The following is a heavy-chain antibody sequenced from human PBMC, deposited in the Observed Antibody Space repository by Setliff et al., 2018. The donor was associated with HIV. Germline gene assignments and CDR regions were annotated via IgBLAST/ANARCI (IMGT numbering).Heavy chain of an antibody. CDR3: ARGDTTPIYPNYMDV. D-gene: IGHD2-21*02. J-gene: IGHJ6*03. V-gene: IGHV3-21*06. CDR2: ISSSSSYI. CDR1: GFPFSSST. Sequence: PGGSLRLSCAASGFPFSSSTMNWVRQAPGKGLEWVSSISSSSSYIYFADSVKGRFTISRDNAKNSLYLQMNSLTVEDTAVYYCARGDTTPIYPNYMDVWGKGTTVTVSS.